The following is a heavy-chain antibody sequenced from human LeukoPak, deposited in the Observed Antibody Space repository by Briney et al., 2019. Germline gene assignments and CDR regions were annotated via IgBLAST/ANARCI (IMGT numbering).Heavy chain of an antibody. V-gene: IGHV1-69*04. J-gene: IGHJ4*02. CDR1: GGTFSSYA. D-gene: IGHD3-22*01. Sequence: GSSVKVSCKASGGTFSSYAISWVRQAPGQGLEWMGRIIPILGIANYAQKFQGRVTITADKSTSTVYMELSSLRSEDTAVYYCARDSYDSSGYYHYWGQGTLVTVSS. CDR2: IIPILGIA. CDR3: ARDSYDSSGYYHY.